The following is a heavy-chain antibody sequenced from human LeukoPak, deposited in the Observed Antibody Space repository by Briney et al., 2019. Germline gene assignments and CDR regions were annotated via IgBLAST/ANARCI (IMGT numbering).Heavy chain of an antibody. J-gene: IGHJ6*03. CDR3: ARARGCSGGSCYLRYYYYYMDV. CDR1: GGSFSGYY. CDR2: INHSGST. D-gene: IGHD2-15*01. V-gene: IGHV4-34*01. Sequence: SETLSLTCAVYGGSFSGYYWSWIRQPPGKGLEWIGEINHSGSTNYNPSLKSRVTISVDTSTNQFSLKLSSVTAADTAVYYCARARGCSGGSCYLRYYYYYMDVWGKGTTVTVSS.